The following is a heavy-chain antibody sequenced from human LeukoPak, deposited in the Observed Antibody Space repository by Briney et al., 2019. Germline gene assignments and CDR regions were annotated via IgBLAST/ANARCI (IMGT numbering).Heavy chain of an antibody. V-gene: IGHV3-66*02. Sequence: PGGSLRLSCAASGFTVSSNYMSWVRQAPGKGLEWVSVIYGGGSTYYADSVKGRFTISRDNSKNTLYLQMNSLRAEDTAVYYCARDKGIQPDYYYYGMDVWGQGTTVTVSS. J-gene: IGHJ6*02. CDR2: IYGGGST. CDR3: ARDKGIQPDYYYYGMDV. D-gene: IGHD1-1*01. CDR1: GFTVSSNY.